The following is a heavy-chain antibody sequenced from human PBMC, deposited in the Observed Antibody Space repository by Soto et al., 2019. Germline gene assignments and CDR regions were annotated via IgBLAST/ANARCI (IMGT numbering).Heavy chain of an antibody. CDR2: ISPSGSYK. Sequence: EVQVVESGGGLVKPGGSLRVSCEASGFTFSLYSVIWVRRARGKGLEWVSSISPSGSYKVYADSLRGRFTISRDNAKNSLYLQMDSLRVEDTAMYYCVRARATDSRRDSWGQGTLVTVSS. V-gene: IGHV3-21*06. CDR3: VRARATDSRRDS. D-gene: IGHD3-22*01. J-gene: IGHJ5*01. CDR1: GFTFSLYS.